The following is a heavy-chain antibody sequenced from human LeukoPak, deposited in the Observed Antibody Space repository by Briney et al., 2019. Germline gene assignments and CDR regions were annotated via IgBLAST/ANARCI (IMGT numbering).Heavy chain of an antibody. Sequence: ASVTVSCKASGYTFTSYGISWVRQAPGQGLEWMGWISTYNGNTNYAQKFQGRVTMTTDTSTSTAYMELRSLRSDDTAVYYCARDPWIQLWSRTHNWFDPWGQGTLVTVSS. J-gene: IGHJ5*02. CDR2: ISTYNGNT. CDR3: ARDPWIQLWSRTHNWFDP. CDR1: GYTFTSYG. D-gene: IGHD5-18*01. V-gene: IGHV1-18*01.